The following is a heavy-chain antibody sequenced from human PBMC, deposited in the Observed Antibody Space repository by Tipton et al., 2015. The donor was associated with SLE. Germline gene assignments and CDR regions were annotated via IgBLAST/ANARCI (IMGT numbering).Heavy chain of an antibody. CDR2: MYNTGST. D-gene: IGHD3-16*02. J-gene: IGHJ4*02. CDR1: GISISSAGYS. V-gene: IGHV4-30-2*06. Sequence: TLSLTCTVSGISISSAGYSWSWIRQSPGKGLEWIGYMYNTGSTSYNPSLKSRVTISVDTSKNQFSLKLSSVTAADTAVYYCARDRLGGVIVTTFDYWGQGTLVTVSS. CDR3: ARDRLGGVIVTTFDY.